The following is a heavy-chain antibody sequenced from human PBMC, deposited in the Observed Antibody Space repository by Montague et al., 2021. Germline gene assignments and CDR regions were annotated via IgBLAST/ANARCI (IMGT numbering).Heavy chain of an antibody. CDR1: GDSVARDTAD. J-gene: IGHJ4*02. CDR2: SYSISKWYN. V-gene: IGHV6-1*01. CDR3: ARTRASSDY. Sequence: CAISGDSVARDTADSDSNRQSPSLNSRHIARSYSISKWYNDYAVSVKSRITINPDTSKNQISLQLNSVTPEDTAVYYCARTRASSDYWGQGTLVTVSS.